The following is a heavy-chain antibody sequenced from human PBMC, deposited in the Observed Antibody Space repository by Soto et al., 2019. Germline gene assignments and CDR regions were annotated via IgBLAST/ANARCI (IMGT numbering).Heavy chain of an antibody. CDR1: GYTFTSYD. Sequence: VQVSCKASGYTFTSYDINWVRRATGQGLEWMGWMNPESGNIGYAQKFQGRVTMTRNTSISTAYMDLIGLRSDDTAVYYCARFVRHQLPTIDFWGQGTMVTVSS. D-gene: IGHD2-2*01. J-gene: IGHJ4*02. V-gene: IGHV1-8*01. CDR2: MNPESGNI. CDR3: ARFVRHQLPTIDF.